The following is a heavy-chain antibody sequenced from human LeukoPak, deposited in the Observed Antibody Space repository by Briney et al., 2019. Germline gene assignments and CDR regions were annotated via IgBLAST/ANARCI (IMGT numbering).Heavy chain of an antibody. V-gene: IGHV3-30*02. CDR3: ARGRGYCSSTSCLPYYFDY. Sequence: GGSLRLSCAASGFTFSSYGMHWVRQAPGKGLEWVAFIRYDGSNKYYADSVKGRFTISRDNSKNTLYLQMNSLRAEDTAVYYCARGRGYCSSTSCLPYYFDYWGQGTLVTVSS. D-gene: IGHD2-2*01. CDR2: IRYDGSNK. CDR1: GFTFSSYG. J-gene: IGHJ4*02.